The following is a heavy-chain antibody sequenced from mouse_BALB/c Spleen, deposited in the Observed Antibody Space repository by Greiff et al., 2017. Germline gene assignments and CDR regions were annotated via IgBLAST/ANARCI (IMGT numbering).Heavy chain of an antibody. J-gene: IGHJ4*01. V-gene: IGHV2-6-7*01. CDR1: GFSLTGYG. D-gene: IGHD1-1*01. CDR2: IWGDGST. CDR3: ARDTPYGSMDY. Sequence: QVQQSGPGLVAPSQSLSITCTVSGFSLTGYGVNWVRQPPGKGLEWLGMIWGDGSTDYNSALKSRLSISKDNSKSQVFLKMNSLQTDDTARYYCARDTPYGSMDYWGQGTSVTVSA.